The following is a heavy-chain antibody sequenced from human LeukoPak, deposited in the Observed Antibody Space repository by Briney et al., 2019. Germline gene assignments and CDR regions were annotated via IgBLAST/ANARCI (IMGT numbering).Heavy chain of an antibody. J-gene: IGHJ5*02. Sequence: ASVKVSCKASGYTFTSYGISWVRQAPGQGLEWMGWISAYNGNTNYAQKLQGRVTMTTDTSTSTAYMELSSLRSEDTAVYYCARDRPGRYCSSTSCYTASPFDPWGQGTLVIVSS. CDR3: ARDRPGRYCSSTSCYTASPFDP. CDR2: ISAYNGNT. D-gene: IGHD2-2*02. V-gene: IGHV1-18*01. CDR1: GYTFTSYG.